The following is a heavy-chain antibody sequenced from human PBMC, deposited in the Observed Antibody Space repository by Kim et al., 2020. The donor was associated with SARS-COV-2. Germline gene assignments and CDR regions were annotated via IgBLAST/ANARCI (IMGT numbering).Heavy chain of an antibody. CDR3: ARHPLQRADQVVSVYDE. J-gene: IGHJ4*02. D-gene: IGHD6-25*01. V-gene: IGHV4-39*01. Sequence: LKSRVTISVDTSKNQFSLKLSSVTAADTAVYYCARHPLQRADQVVSVYDEWGQGTLVTVSS.